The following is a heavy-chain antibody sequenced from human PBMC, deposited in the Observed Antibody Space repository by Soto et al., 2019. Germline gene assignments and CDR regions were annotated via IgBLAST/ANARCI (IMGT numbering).Heavy chain of an antibody. J-gene: IGHJ5*02. CDR1: GYTFTSYA. Sequence: QVQLVQSGAEVKKPGASVKVSCKASGYTFTSYAMHWVRQAPGQRLEWMGWINAGNGNTKYSQKFQGRVTITRDTXASTAYMELSRLRSEDTAVYYCAGGWAVRTNWCDPWRQGTLVTVSS. V-gene: IGHV1-3*01. CDR3: AGGWAVRTNWCDP. CDR2: INAGNGNT. D-gene: IGHD3-16*01.